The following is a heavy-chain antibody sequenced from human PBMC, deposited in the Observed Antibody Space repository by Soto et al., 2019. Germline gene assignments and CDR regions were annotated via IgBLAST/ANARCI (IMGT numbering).Heavy chain of an antibody. CDR1: GLSITDSEMG. J-gene: IGHJ5*02. D-gene: IGHD3-16*01. Sequence: QVTLKESGPVLVKPTETLTLRCTVSGLSITDSEMGVSWIRQPPGKALEWLAHIDSSGEKSYRTFLKSRLTISKATSKSQIVLIMTNMDPADTPTYYCARRHLAVAVSPWFDPWGQGILVTVSS. V-gene: IGHV2-26*01. CDR2: IDSSGEK. CDR3: ARRHLAVAVSPWFDP.